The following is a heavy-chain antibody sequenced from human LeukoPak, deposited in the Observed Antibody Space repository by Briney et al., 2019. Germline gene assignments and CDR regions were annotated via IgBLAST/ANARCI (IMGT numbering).Heavy chain of an antibody. CDR1: GGTFSSYA. CDR3: AREREGSGWHGADY. D-gene: IGHD6-19*01. J-gene: IGHJ4*02. V-gene: IGHV1-69*01. CDR2: IIPIFGTA. Sequence: GASVKVSCKASGGTFSSYAISWVRQAPGQGLEWMGGIIPIFGTANYAQKFQGRVTITADESTSTAYMELSSLRSEDTAVYYCAREREGSGWHGADYWGQRTLVTVSS.